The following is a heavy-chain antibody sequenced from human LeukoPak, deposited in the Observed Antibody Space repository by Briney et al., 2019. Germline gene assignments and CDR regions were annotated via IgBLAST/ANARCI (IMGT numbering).Heavy chain of an antibody. CDR3: ARQLHIVVVVAATHTMSWFDP. CDR1: GGSFSGYY. CDR2: INHSGST. V-gene: IGHV4-34*01. J-gene: IGHJ5*02. Sequence: SETLSLTCAVYGGSFSGYYWSWIRQPPGKGVEWIGEINHSGSTNYNPSLKSRVTISVDTSKNQFSLKLSSVTAADTAVYYCARQLHIVVVVAATHTMSWFDPWGQGTLVTVSS. D-gene: IGHD2-15*01.